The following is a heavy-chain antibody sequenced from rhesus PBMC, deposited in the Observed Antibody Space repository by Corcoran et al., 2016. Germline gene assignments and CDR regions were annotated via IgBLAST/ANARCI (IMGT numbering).Heavy chain of an antibody. J-gene: IGHJ4*01. CDR2: IYWNDDK. CDR1: GFSLRTSGMV. V-gene: IGHV2-1*01. Sequence: QVTLKESGPPLVKPTQTLTLTCTFSGFSLRTSGMVVGWIRQPSRKTREWLAHIYWNDDKYYSTSLKSRLTISKDTSKNQVVLTMTNMDPVDTATYYCARRLDYWGQGVLVTVSS. CDR3: ARRLDY.